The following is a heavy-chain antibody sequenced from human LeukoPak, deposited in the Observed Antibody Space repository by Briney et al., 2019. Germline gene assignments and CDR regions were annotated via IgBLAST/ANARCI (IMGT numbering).Heavy chain of an antibody. D-gene: IGHD1-7*01. J-gene: IGHJ5*02. CDR3: AKSYITGTTVLSHSFDP. CDR1: GFTFDDYA. V-gene: IGHV3-43*02. CDR2: VSLDGSST. Sequence: RGSLRLSCAASGFTFDDYAMHWVRQAPGKGLEWVSLVSLDGSSTYYADSVKGRFTISRDNSKNSLYLQMNSLRTEDTALYYCAKSYITGTTVLSHSFDPWGQGTLVTVSS.